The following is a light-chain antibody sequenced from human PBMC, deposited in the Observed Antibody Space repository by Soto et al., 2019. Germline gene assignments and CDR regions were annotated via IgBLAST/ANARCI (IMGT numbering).Light chain of an antibody. CDR2: KAS. CDR1: QSISSW. Sequence: DIQMTQSPSTLSASVGDRVTITCRASQSISSWLAWYQQKPGKAPKLLIYKASSLESGVPSRFSGSGSGTEFTLTISSLQPDDFATYYCHQYTSSSSWTFGQGTKVEI. J-gene: IGKJ1*01. V-gene: IGKV1-5*03. CDR3: HQYTSSSSWT.